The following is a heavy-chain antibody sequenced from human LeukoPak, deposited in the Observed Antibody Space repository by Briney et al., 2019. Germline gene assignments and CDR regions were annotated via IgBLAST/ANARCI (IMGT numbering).Heavy chain of an antibody. CDR2: IYYSWCT. V-gene: IGHV4-59*01. J-gene: IGHJ4*02. CDR3: ASHKGF. Sequence: PSETLSLTCTVCGGSISNNYWSWFRQPPGKGLEWMGYIYYSWCTNYNPPLQSRVAISLDTSKSQFSLKLRSVTVADTAVYYCASHKGFWGQGTLVTVS. CDR1: GGSISNNY.